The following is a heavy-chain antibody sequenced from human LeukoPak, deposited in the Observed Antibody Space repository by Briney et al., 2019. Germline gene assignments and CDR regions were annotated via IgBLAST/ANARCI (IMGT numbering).Heavy chain of an antibody. CDR1: GYTFTSYG. J-gene: IGHJ6*03. D-gene: IGHD3-10*01. CDR2: ISAYNGNT. CDR3: ARDIGYYGSGSYYNSPYYYYYMDV. V-gene: IGHV1-18*01. Sequence: ASVKVSCKASGYTFTSYGISWVRQAPGQGLEWMGWISAYNGNTNYAQKLQGRVTMTTDTSTSTAYMELRSLRSEDTAVYYCARDIGYYGSGSYYNSPYYYYYMDVWGKGTTATVSS.